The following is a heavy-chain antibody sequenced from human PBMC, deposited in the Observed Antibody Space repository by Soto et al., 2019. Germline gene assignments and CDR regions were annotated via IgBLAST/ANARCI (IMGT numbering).Heavy chain of an antibody. D-gene: IGHD3-10*01. CDR3: ARDITMVRGVIPWFDP. CDR2: IIPIFGTA. Sequence: GASAKVSCKASGGTFSSYAISWVRQAPGQGLEWMGGIIPIFGTANYAQKFQGRVTITADESTSTAYMELSSLRSEDTAVYYCARDITMVRGVIPWFDPWGQGTLVTVSS. CDR1: GGTFSSYA. V-gene: IGHV1-69*13. J-gene: IGHJ5*02.